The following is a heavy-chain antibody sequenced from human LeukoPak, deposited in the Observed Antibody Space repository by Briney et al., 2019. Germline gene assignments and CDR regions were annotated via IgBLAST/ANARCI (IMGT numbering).Heavy chain of an antibody. Sequence: GGSLRLSCAASGFTFSSYWMHWVRQSPGEGLVWVSRIHTDGSITNYADSVKGRFTISRDNAKNTLYLQMDSLRAEDTAVHYCAGSPWQQPACIDYWGQGALVTVSS. CDR3: AGSPWQQPACIDY. J-gene: IGHJ4*02. D-gene: IGHD6-13*01. CDR1: GFTFSSYW. V-gene: IGHV3-74*01. CDR2: IHTDGSIT.